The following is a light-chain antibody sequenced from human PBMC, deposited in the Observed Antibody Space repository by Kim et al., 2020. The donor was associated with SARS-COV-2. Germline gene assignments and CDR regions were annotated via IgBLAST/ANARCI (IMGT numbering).Light chain of an antibody. CDR3: QVWDSSSDHRV. Sequence: PGKTARMSCGGNNIGSKSVHWYQQKPGQAPVLGIYYDSDRPSGIPERFSGSNSGNTATLTISRVEAGDEADYYCQVWDSSSDHRVFGGGTQLTVL. J-gene: IGLJ3*02. CDR1: NIGSKS. CDR2: YDS. V-gene: IGLV3-21*04.